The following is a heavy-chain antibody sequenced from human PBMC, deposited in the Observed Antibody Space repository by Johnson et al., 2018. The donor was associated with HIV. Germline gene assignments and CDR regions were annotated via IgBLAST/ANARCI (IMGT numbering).Heavy chain of an antibody. CDR2: LFSGGTT. Sequence: VQLVESGGGLVQPGGSLRLSCAASGFTVSNNYMSWVRQAPGKGLEWVSVLFSGGTTYYADSVRGRFTISRDNSKNTFFLQMNSLRAEDTAVVYCAVACGDGYTCDAFDIWGQGTMVTVSS. J-gene: IGHJ3*02. CDR3: AVACGDGYTCDAFDI. CDR1: GFTVSNNY. V-gene: IGHV3-66*01. D-gene: IGHD5-24*01.